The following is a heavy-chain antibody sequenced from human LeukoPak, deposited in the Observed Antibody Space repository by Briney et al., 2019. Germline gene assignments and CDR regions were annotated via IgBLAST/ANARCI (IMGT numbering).Heavy chain of an antibody. D-gene: IGHD3-16*01. CDR1: GGSISSGGYY. CDR3: ARVPRMITFGGAVPDY. J-gene: IGHJ4*02. V-gene: IGHV4-31*03. CDR2: IYYSGST. Sequence: PSETLSLTCTVSGGSISSGGYYWSWLRQHPGKGLEWIGYIYYSGSTYYNPSLKSRVTISVDTSKNQFSLKLSSVTAADTAVYYCARVPRMITFGGAVPDYWGQGTLVTVSS.